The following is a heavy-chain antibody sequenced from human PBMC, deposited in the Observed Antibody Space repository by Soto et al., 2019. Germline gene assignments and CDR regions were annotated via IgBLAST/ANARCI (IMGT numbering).Heavy chain of an antibody. J-gene: IGHJ6*03. CDR3: AREVVVPVVYYYYYYMDV. Sequence: GGSLRLSCAASGFTFSSYWMHWVRQAPGKGLVWVSRINSDGSSTSYADSVKGRFTISRDNAKNTLYLQMNSLGAEDTAVYYCAREVVVPVVYYYYYYMDVWGKGTTVTVSS. D-gene: IGHD3-16*02. CDR2: INSDGSST. V-gene: IGHV3-74*01. CDR1: GFTFSSYW.